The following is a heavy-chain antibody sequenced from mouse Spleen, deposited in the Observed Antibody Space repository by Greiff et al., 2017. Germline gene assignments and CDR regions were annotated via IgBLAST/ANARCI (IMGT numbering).Heavy chain of an antibody. D-gene: IGHD2-13*01. V-gene: IGHV5-16*01. Sequence: EVKLVESEGGLVQPGSSMKLSCTASGFTFSDYYMAWVRQVPEKGLEWVANINYDGSSTYYLDSLKSRFIISRDNAKNILYLQMSSLKSEDTATYYCAREGWDGTTYFDYWGQGTTLTVSS. CDR3: AREGWDGTTYFDY. CDR1: GFTFSDYY. CDR2: INYDGSST. J-gene: IGHJ2*01.